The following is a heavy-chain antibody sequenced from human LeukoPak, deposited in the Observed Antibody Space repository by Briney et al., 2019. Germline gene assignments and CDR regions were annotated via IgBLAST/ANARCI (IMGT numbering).Heavy chain of an antibody. CDR2: ISGSGGGT. CDR3: AHSRNIYAPMLP. J-gene: IGHJ5*02. Sequence: GGSLRLSCAASGFTFSSYAMSWVRQAPGKGLEWVSAISGSGGGTYYADSVKGGFTISRDNSKNTLYPQMNSLRAEDTAVYYCAHSRNIYAPMLPRGQGTLVTVSS. V-gene: IGHV3-23*01. CDR1: GFTFSSYA. D-gene: IGHD3-10*02.